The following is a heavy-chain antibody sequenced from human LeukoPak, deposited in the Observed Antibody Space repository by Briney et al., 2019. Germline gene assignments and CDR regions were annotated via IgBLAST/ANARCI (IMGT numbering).Heavy chain of an antibody. J-gene: IGHJ4*02. Sequence: GGSLRLSCAASGFTFSSYAMSWVRQAPGKGLEWVSAISGSGGSTYYADSVKGRFTISRDNSKNTLYLQMNSLRAEDTAVYYCAKDGEQWLDSAYFDYWGQGTLVTVSS. V-gene: IGHV3-23*01. CDR1: GFTFSSYA. CDR3: AKDGEQWLDSAYFDY. D-gene: IGHD6-19*01. CDR2: ISGSGGST.